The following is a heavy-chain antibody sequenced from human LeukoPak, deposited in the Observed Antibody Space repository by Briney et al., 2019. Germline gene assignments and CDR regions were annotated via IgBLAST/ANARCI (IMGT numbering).Heavy chain of an antibody. V-gene: IGHV1-69*13. J-gene: IGHJ6*03. D-gene: IGHD6-13*01. Sequence: ASVKVSCKASGGTFTTSGINSYSIQWVRQAPGQGLEWMGEMLPLFRKVTYSQKFLGRVTILADESTNTAYLELSSLTSEDTAVYYCARSVGYSSSWVPYYYYMDVWGKGTTVTVSS. CDR1: GGTFTTSG. CDR2: MLPLFRKV. CDR3: ARSVGYSSSWVPYYYYMDV.